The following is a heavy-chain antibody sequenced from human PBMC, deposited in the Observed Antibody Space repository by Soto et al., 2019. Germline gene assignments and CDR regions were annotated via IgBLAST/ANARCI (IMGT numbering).Heavy chain of an antibody. CDR1: GGSINNSNYS. CDR2: MYYSGNT. CDR3: ARAWVVVFGYGMDV. Sequence: PSETLSLTCTVSGGSINNSNYSWGWIRQPPGKGLEWIGTMYYSGNTYYNPSLKSRVTISVDTSKNQFSLKLSSVTAADTAVYYCARAWVVVFGYGMDVWGQGTSVTVSS. D-gene: IGHD3-22*01. J-gene: IGHJ6*02. V-gene: IGHV4-39*01.